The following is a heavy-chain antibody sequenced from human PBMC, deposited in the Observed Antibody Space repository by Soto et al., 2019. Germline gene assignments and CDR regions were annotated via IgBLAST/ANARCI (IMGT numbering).Heavy chain of an antibody. D-gene: IGHD5-18*01. V-gene: IGHV1-69*12. CDR1: GGTFSSYA. CDR3: ASKGSYVDTAMAWRY. CDR2: IIPIFGTA. J-gene: IGHJ4*02. Sequence: QVQLVQSGAEVKKPGSSVKVSCKASGGTFSSYAISWVRQAPGQGLEWMGGIIPIFGTANYAQKFQGRVTITADESTSTAYMEMSSLRSEDTAVYSCASKGSYVDTAMAWRYWGQGTLVTVSS.